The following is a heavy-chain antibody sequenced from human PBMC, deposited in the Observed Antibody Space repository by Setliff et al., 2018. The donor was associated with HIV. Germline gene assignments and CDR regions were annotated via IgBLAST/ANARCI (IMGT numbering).Heavy chain of an antibody. V-gene: IGHV3-21*01. CDR2: ISGSGGNT. CDR1: GFSFSSYS. D-gene: IGHD1-7*01. Sequence: GGSLRLSCAASGFSFSSYSMNWVRQAPGKGLEWVSTISGSGGNTYYADSVKGRFTISRDNAKNSLYLQMNSLRAEDTAVYYCARARTGTTHYWGQGTLVTVSS. J-gene: IGHJ4*02. CDR3: ARARTGTTHY.